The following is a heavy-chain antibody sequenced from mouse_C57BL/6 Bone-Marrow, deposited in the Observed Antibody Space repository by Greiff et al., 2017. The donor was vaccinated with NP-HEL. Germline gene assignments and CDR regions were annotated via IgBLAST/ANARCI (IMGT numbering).Heavy chain of an antibody. V-gene: IGHV5-16*01. CDR3: ARDRTTVVAGGFDY. CDR2: INYDGSST. D-gene: IGHD1-1*01. J-gene: IGHJ2*01. Sequence: DVKLVESEGGLVQPGSSMKLSCTASGFTFSDYYMAWVRQVPEKGLEWVANINYDGSSTYYLDSLKSRFIISRDNAKNILYLQMSSLKSEDTATYYCARDRTTVVAGGFDYWGQGTTLTVSS. CDR1: GFTFSDYY.